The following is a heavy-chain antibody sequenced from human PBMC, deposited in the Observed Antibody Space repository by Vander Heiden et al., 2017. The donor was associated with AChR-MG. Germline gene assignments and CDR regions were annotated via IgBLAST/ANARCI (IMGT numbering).Heavy chain of an antibody. D-gene: IGHD3-10*01. CDR3: AKTFFYGSGTLDFPLFGLDV. V-gene: IGHV3-23*01. Sequence: EVPLLESGGGLVPPGESLRLSCAASGFNSFDNFAIHWVRQAPGRGLEWVSLISSSGAATYYADSVKGRFTISRDNSKNTLSLHMNSLRADDTAVYYCAKTFFYGSGTLDFPLFGLDVWGQGTTVTVSS. J-gene: IGHJ6*02. CDR1: GFNSFDNFA. CDR2: ISSSGAAT.